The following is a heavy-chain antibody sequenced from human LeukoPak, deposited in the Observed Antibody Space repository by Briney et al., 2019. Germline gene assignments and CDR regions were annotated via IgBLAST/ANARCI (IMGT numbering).Heavy chain of an antibody. CDR3: AKDRAVGYSYEDY. CDR2: IPYDGSNK. CDR1: GFTFSSYG. J-gene: IGHJ4*02. Sequence: GGSLRLSCAASGFTFSSYGMHWVRQAPGKGLEWVAVIPYDGSNKYYADSVKGRFTISRDNSKNTLYLQMNSLRAEDTAVYYCAKDRAVGYSYEDYWGQGTLVTVSS. D-gene: IGHD5-18*01. V-gene: IGHV3-30*18.